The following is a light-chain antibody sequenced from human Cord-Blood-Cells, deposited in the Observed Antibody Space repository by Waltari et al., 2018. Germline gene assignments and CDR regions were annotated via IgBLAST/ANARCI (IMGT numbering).Light chain of an antibody. CDR3: AAWDDSLSGVV. CDR1: SSHIGSNY. Sequence: QSVLPQPPSASGTPGQRVTIPRSGSSSHIGSNYVYWYQQLPGTVPKLLIYRNNQRPSGVPDRFSGSKSGTSASLAISGLRSEDEADYYCAAWDDSLSGVVFGGGTKLTVL. CDR2: RNN. V-gene: IGLV1-47*01. J-gene: IGLJ2*01.